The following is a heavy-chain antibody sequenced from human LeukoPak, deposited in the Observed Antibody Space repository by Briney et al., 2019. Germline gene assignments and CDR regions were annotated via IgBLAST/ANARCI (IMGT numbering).Heavy chain of an antibody. J-gene: IGHJ3*02. Sequence: GASVKVSCKASEYTFAGYYIHWVRQAPGQGLEWMGWINPNSGDTHYAQKFQGRVTMTRDTSISTAYMELSRLRSDDTAVYYCARDPTTGTIRCAGFDIWGQGTMVTVSS. CDR2: INPNSGDT. CDR1: EYTFAGYY. D-gene: IGHD1-1*01. CDR3: ARDPTTGTIRCAGFDI. V-gene: IGHV1-2*02.